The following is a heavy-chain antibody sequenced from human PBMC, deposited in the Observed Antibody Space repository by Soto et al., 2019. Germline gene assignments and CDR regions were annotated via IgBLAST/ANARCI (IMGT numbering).Heavy chain of an antibody. D-gene: IGHD1-7*01. J-gene: IGHJ6*02. CDR2: ISYDGSNK. V-gene: IGHV3-30*03. CDR1: VFTFSSYG. Sequence: GGSLRLSCAASVFTFSSYGMHWVRQAPGKGLEWVAVISYDGSNKYYADSVKGRFTISRDNSKNTLYLQMNSLRAEDTAVYYCAGTGTTLVYYYGMDVWGQGTTVTVSS. CDR3: AGTGTTLVYYYGMDV.